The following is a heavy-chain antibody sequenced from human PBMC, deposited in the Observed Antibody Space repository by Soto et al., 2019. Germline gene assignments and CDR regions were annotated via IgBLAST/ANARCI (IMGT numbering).Heavy chain of an antibody. CDR1: GGSISSSSYY. CDR2: IYYSGST. Sequence: SETLSLTCTVSGGSISSSSYYWGWIRQPPGKGLEWIGSIYYSGSTYYNPSLKSRVTISVDTSKNQFSLKLSSVTAADTAVYYSELDWLLPEGAGDSYHGMDVWRPVTTV. J-gene: IGHJ6*02. V-gene: IGHV4-39*01. D-gene: IGHD3-9*01. CDR3: ELDWLLPEGAGDSYHGMDV.